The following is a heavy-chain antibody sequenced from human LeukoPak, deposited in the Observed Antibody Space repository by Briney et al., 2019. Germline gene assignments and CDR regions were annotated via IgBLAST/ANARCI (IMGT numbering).Heavy chain of an antibody. CDR1: GFTLSSYA. CDR2: ISGGGGST. D-gene: IGHD6-13*01. V-gene: IGHV3-23*01. Sequence: GGSLRLSCAASGFTLSSYAMSWVRQAPGKGLEWVSVISGGGGSTYYADSVKGRFTISRDNSKNTLYLQMNSLRAEDTALYYCAKDLYSSSWYGLDYWGQGTLVTVSS. CDR3: AKDLYSSSWYGLDY. J-gene: IGHJ4*02.